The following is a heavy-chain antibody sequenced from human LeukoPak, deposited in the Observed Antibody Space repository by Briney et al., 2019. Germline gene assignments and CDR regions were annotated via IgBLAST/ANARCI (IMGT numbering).Heavy chain of an antibody. V-gene: IGHV1-18*04. CDR2: ISAYNGNT. Sequence: ASVKVSCKASGYTFTSYGISWVRRAPGQGLEWMGWISAYNGNTNYAQKLQGRVTMTTDTSTSTAYMELRSLRSDDTAVYYCARDLRVSRVAVAGMGDSYWGQGTLVTVSS. J-gene: IGHJ4*02. CDR1: GYTFTSYG. D-gene: IGHD6-19*01. CDR3: ARDLRVSRVAVAGMGDSY.